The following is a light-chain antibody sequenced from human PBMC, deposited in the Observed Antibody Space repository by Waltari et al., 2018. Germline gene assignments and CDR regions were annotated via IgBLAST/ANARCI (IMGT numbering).Light chain of an antibody. CDR2: AAS. CDR3: QQSYSTPQT. V-gene: IGKV1-39*01. Sequence: DIQITQSPSSLSASVGDRGTITCRARESISSYLNWYQQKPGKAPKLLIYAASSLQSGVPSRFSGSGSGTDFTLTISSLQPEDFATYYCQQSYSTPQTFGQGTKLEIK. CDR1: ESISSY. J-gene: IGKJ2*01.